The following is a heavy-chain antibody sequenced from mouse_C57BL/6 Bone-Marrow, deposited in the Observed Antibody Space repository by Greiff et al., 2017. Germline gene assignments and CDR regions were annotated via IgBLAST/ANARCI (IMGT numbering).Heavy chain of an antibody. V-gene: IGHV14-2*01. Sequence: VKLMESGAELVKPGASVKLSCTASGFNIKDYYMHWVKQRTEQGLEWIGRIDPEDGETKYAPQFQGKATITADTSSNTAYLQLSSLTSEDTAVYYCAPHYYGKGFDVWGTGTTVTVSS. CDR2: IDPEDGET. J-gene: IGHJ1*03. CDR1: GFNIKDYY. D-gene: IGHD1-2*01. CDR3: APHYYGKGFDV.